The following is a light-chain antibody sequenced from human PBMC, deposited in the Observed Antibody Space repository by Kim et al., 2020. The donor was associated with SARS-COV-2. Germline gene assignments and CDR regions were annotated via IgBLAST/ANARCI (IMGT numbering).Light chain of an antibody. CDR3: QTWDTGIRV. V-gene: IGLV4-69*01. CDR2: VDSDGSH. Sequence: ASVKRTCTLSRGHSTYAIAWHQQQPEKGPRYLMKVDSDGSHNKGDGIPDRFSGSSSGAERYLTISSLQSEDEADYYCQTWDTGIRVFGGGTQLTVL. J-gene: IGLJ3*02. CDR1: RGHSTYA.